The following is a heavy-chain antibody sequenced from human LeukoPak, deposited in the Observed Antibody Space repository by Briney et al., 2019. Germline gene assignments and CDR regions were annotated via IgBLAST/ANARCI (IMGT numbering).Heavy chain of an antibody. CDR2: IIPIFGTA. CDR3: ARGGSNWGSRRYFDY. Sequence: SVKVSCKASGGTSSSYAISWVRQAPGQGLEWMGGIIPIFGTANYAQKFQGRVTITADESTSTAYMELSSLRSEDTAVYYCARGGSNWGSRRYFDYWGQGTLVTVSS. D-gene: IGHD7-27*01. J-gene: IGHJ4*02. V-gene: IGHV1-69*13. CDR1: GGTSSSYA.